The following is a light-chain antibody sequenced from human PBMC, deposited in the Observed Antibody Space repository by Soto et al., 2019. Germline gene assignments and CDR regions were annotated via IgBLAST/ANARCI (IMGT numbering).Light chain of an antibody. J-gene: IGKJ3*01. CDR3: QQSYSTPLT. V-gene: IGKV1-39*01. CDR1: QSISSY. CDR2: AAS. Sequence: DIQMTQSPSSLSASVGDRVTITCRASQSISSYLNWYQQKPGKAPQLLIYAASSMQSGVPSRFSCSGSGTAFTLTISSLPPEDFATYYCQQSYSTPLTFGPGTKVDIK.